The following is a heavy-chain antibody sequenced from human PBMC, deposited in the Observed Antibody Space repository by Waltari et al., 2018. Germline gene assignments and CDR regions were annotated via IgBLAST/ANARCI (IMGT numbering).Heavy chain of an antibody. CDR3: ARVSYIGYGDEGAFDI. CDR1: GYSISSGYY. D-gene: IGHD4-17*01. Sequence: QVQLQESGPGLVKPSETLSLTCAVSGYSISSGYYWGWIRQPPGKGLEWIGSIYHSGSTYYNPSLKSRVTISVDTSKNQFSLKLSSVTAADTAVYYCARVSYIGYGDEGAFDIWGQGTMVTVSS. J-gene: IGHJ3*02. CDR2: IYHSGST. V-gene: IGHV4-38-2*01.